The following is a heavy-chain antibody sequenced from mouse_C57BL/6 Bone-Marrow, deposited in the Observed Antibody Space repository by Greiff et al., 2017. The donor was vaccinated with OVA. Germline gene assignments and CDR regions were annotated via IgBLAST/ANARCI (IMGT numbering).Heavy chain of an antibody. V-gene: IGHV1-26*01. CDR3: ARGGLLLSFYAMDY. CDR2: INPNNGGT. J-gene: IGHJ4*01. CDR1: GYTFTDYY. Sequence: VQLQQSGPELVKPGASVKISCKASGYTFTDYYMNWVKQSHGKSLEWIGDINPNNGGTSYNQKFKGKATLTVDKSSSTAYMELRSLTSEDSAVYYCARGGLLLSFYAMDYWGQGTSVTVSS. D-gene: IGHD2-3*01.